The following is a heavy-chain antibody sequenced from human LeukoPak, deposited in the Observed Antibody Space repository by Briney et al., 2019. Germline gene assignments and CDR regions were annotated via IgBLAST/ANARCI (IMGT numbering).Heavy chain of an antibody. Sequence: PGGSLRLSCAASGFTFSSYAMSWVRQAPGKGLEWVSVISGSGDSTYYADSVKGRFTISRDNSKNTLYLQMNSLRAEDTAVYYCARDLSRSYSVDYWGQGTLVTVSS. D-gene: IGHD1-26*01. CDR2: ISGSGDST. CDR1: GFTFSSYA. CDR3: ARDLSRSYSVDY. V-gene: IGHV3-23*01. J-gene: IGHJ4*02.